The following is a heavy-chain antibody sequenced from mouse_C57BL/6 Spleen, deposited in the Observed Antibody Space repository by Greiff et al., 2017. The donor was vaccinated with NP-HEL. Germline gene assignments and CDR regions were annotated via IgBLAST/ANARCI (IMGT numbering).Heavy chain of an antibody. D-gene: IGHD2-3*01. J-gene: IGHJ1*03. CDR2: ISSGSSTI. CDR1: GFTFSDYG. CDR3: ARSDDGYFFDV. V-gene: IGHV5-17*01. Sequence: VQLKQSGGGLVKPGGSLKLSCAASGFTFSDYGMHWVRQAPEKGLEWVAYISSGSSTIYYADTVKGRFTISRDNAKNTLFLQMTSLRSEDTAMYYGARSDDGYFFDVWGTGTTVTVSS.